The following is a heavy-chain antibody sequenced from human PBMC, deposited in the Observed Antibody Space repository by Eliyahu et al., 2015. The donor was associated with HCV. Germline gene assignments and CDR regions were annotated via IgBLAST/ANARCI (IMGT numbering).Heavy chain of an antibody. J-gene: IGHJ4*02. V-gene: IGHV6-1*01. Sequence: QVQLQQSGPGLVKPSQTXSLTCAISGDSVSSNSAAWNWIRQSPSGGLEWLGRTYYRSKWYNDYAVSVKSRITVNPDTSKNQFSLQLNSVTPEDTAVYYCARGSGYSSSWLFDYWGQGTLVTVSS. CDR3: ARGSGYSSSWLFDY. CDR1: GDSVSSNSAA. D-gene: IGHD6-13*01. CDR2: TYYRSKWYN.